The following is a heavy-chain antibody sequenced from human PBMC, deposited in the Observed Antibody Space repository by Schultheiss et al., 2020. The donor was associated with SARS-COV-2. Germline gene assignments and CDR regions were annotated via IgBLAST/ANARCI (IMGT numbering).Heavy chain of an antibody. V-gene: IGHV1-2*02. CDR2: INPNSGGT. CDR3: ARLGLFPTYWYFDL. J-gene: IGHJ2*01. CDR1: GYTFSNYD. Sequence: ASVKVSCKASGYTFSNYDINWVRQATGQGLEWMGWINPNSGGTNYAQKFQGRVTMTRDTSISTAYMELSRLRSDDTAVYYCARLGLFPTYWYFDLWGRGTLVTVSS. D-gene: IGHD3-16*01.